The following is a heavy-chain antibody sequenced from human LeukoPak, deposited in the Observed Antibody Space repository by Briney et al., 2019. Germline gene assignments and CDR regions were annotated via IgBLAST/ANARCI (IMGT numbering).Heavy chain of an antibody. V-gene: IGHV2-5*02. Sequence: SGPTLAKPTQTLTLTCTFSGFSLSTSGVGVGWIRQPPGKALEWLAPIYWDDDKRYSPSLKSRLTITKDTAKNQVVLTMTNMDPVDTATYYCAHRIMRVRGVIITQSWFDPWGQGTLVTVSS. CDR1: GFSLSTSGVG. J-gene: IGHJ5*02. CDR3: AHRIMRVRGVIITQSWFDP. CDR2: IYWDDDK. D-gene: IGHD3-10*01.